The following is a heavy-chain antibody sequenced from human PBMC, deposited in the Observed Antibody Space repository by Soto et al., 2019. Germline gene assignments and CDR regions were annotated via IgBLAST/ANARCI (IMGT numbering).Heavy chain of an antibody. CDR2: IWYDGSNK. D-gene: IGHD3-9*01. CDR1: GFTFSSYG. Sequence: QVQLVESGGGVVQPGRSLRLSCAASGFTFSSYGMHWVRQAPGKGLEWVAVIWYDGSNKYYADSVKGRFTISRDNSKNTRYLQMNSLRAEDTAVYYCARGFLTGPTRNNWFDPWGQGTLVTVSS. V-gene: IGHV3-33*01. J-gene: IGHJ5*02. CDR3: ARGFLTGPTRNNWFDP.